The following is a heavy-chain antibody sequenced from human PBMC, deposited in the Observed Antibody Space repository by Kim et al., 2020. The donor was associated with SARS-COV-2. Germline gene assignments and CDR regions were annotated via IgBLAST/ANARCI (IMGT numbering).Heavy chain of an antibody. V-gene: IGHV4-34*12. J-gene: IGHJ5*02. CDR3: ARATNIWSYYDSSGYYWGFDP. CDR1: GGSFSVFY. D-gene: IGHD3-22*01. CDR2: LIHSGST. Sequence: SETLSLTCAVYGGSFSVFYWSWIRPPPGKGLEWIGELIHSGSTIYNPSLKIRVTISVDTSKNRFSLKLSSVTAADTVVYYCARATNIWSYYDSSGYYWGFDPWGQRSLVTVS.